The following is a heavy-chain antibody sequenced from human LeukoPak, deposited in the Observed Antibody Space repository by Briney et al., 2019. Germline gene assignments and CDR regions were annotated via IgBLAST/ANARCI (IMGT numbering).Heavy chain of an antibody. CDR2: INHSGST. CDR1: GGSFSGYY. V-gene: IGHV4-34*01. Sequence: PSETLSLTCAVYGGSFSGYYWSWIRQPPGKGLEWIGEINHSGSTNYNPSLKSRVTISVDRSKNQFSLKLSSVTAADTAVYYCARSGEDYGDEFIWFDPWGQGTLVTVSS. CDR3: ARSGEDYGDEFIWFDP. J-gene: IGHJ5*02. D-gene: IGHD4-17*01.